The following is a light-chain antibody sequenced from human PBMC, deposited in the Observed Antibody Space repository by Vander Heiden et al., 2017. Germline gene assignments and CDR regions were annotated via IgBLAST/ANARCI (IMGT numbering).Light chain of an antibody. CDR2: EHY. J-gene: IGLJ3*02. CDR3: QSFDRNIQV. Sequence: FILTQPHSVSGSPGKTVTISCTRRSGSIARNYVQWFQQRPGSSPTTVIFEHYQRPSGVPDRFSGSIDSSSNSASLTISGLRTEDEADYYCQSFDRNIQVFGGGTKLTVL. V-gene: IGLV6-57*01. CDR1: SGSIARNY.